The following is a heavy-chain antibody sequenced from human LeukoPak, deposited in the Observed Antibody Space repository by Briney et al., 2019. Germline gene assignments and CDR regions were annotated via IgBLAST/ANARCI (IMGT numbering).Heavy chain of an antibody. D-gene: IGHD6-13*01. Sequence: SVKVSCKASGYTFTSYGISWVRQAPGQGLEWMGGIIPIFGTANYAQKFQGRVTITADESTSTAYMELSSLRSEDTAVYYCVSSSPAGGSSWYFDYWGQGTLVTVSS. V-gene: IGHV1-69*13. CDR2: IIPIFGTA. J-gene: IGHJ4*02. CDR3: VSSSPAGGSSWYFDY. CDR1: GYTFTSYG.